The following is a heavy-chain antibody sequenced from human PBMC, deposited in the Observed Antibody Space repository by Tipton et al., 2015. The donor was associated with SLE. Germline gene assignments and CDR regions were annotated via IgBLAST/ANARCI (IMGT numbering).Heavy chain of an antibody. V-gene: IGHV4-39*01. CDR2: IYYSGTT. CDR3: ARHGGFCSNGVCFHWFDP. D-gene: IGHD2-8*01. CDR1: GGSISSSSYY. J-gene: IGHJ5*02. Sequence: TLSLTCTVSGGSISSSSYYWGWIRQPPGKGLEWIGSIYYSGTTYNNPSLKSRVTMSIDTSKKQFSLNLTSVTAADTALYYCARHGGFCSNGVCFHWFDPWGQGTQVTVSS.